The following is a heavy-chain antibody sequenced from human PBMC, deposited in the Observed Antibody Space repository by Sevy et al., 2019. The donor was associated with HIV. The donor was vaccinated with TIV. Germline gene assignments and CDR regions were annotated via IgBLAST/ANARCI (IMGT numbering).Heavy chain of an antibody. CDR2: ISYDGTYK. V-gene: IGHV3-30-3*01. Sequence: GGSLRLSCAVSGFSFSYYAFHWVRQAPGKGLEWVSLISYDGTYKYYADSVKGRFTISRDNSKNTLYLQMNSLRGNDTAVYYCARVAVSYCTNDCYHRFDYWGPGALVTVSS. CDR3: ARVAVSYCTNDCYHRFDY. D-gene: IGHD2-8*01. CDR1: GFSFSYYA. J-gene: IGHJ4*02.